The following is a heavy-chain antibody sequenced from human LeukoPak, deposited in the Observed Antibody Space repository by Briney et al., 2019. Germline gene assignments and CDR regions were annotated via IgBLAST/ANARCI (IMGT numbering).Heavy chain of an antibody. Sequence: KPSETLSLTCTVSGGSISSSSYYWGWIRQPPGKGLEWIGSIYYSGSTYYNPSLKSRVTISVDTSKNQFSLKLSSVTAADTAVYYCARGLEVGAFDIWGQGTMVTVSS. D-gene: IGHD1-1*01. CDR1: GGSISSSSYY. J-gene: IGHJ3*02. V-gene: IGHV4-39*07. CDR3: ARGLEVGAFDI. CDR2: IYYSGST.